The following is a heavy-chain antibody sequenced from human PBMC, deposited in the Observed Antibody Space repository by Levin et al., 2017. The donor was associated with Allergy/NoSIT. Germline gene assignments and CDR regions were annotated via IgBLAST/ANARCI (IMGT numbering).Heavy chain of an antibody. J-gene: IGHJ5*02. CDR1: GYTFTSYA. Sequence: ASVKVSCKASGYTFTSYAMHWVRQAPGQRLEWMGWINAGNGNTKYSQKFQGRVTITRDTSASTAYMELSSLRSEDTAVYYCARDVWGYSSSWFGGDWFDPWGQGTLVTVSS. V-gene: IGHV1-3*01. CDR3: ARDVWGYSSSWFGGDWFDP. D-gene: IGHD6-13*01. CDR2: INAGNGNT.